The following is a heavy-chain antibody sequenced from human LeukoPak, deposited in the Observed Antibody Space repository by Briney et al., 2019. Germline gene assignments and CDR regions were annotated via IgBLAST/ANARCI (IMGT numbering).Heavy chain of an antibody. J-gene: IGHJ4*02. CDR2: IYYSGST. CDR3: ARGPEDDTVSHFDY. Sequence: PSETLSLTCTVSGGSISSGGYYWSWIRKHPGKGLEWIGYIYYSGSTYYNPSLKSRVTISVDTSKNQFSLKLSSVTAADTAVYYCARGPEDDTVSHFDYWGQGTLVTVSS. D-gene: IGHD4-17*01. V-gene: IGHV4-31*03. CDR1: GGSISSGGYY.